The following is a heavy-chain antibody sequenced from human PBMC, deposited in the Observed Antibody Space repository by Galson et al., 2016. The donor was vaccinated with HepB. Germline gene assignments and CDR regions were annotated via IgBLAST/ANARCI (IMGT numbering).Heavy chain of an antibody. Sequence: SLRLSCAASGFNFSTFTVNWVRQVPGKGLEWVSSISSSSLYIYYADSLRGRFTVSRDNSKNSLFLQMNSLGAEDTAIYYCARWSRGSGSYHSDFDYWGQGTLVTVAS. CDR1: GFNFSTFT. J-gene: IGHJ4*02. D-gene: IGHD3-10*01. V-gene: IGHV3-21*06. CDR3: ARWSRGSGSYHSDFDY. CDR2: ISSSSLYI.